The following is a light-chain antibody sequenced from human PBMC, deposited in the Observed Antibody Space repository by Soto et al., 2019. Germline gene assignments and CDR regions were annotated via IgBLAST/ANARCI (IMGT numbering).Light chain of an antibody. Sequence: QSALTQPASVSGSPGQSITISCTGTSDDVGTYNLVSWYQQHPGKAPKLMIYEGSQRPSGVSNRFSGSKSGNTASLTISGLQAEDEAYYSCCSYAGSGTMIFGGGTKLTVL. V-gene: IGLV2-23*01. CDR3: CSYAGSGTMI. CDR1: SDDVGTYNL. J-gene: IGLJ2*01. CDR2: EGS.